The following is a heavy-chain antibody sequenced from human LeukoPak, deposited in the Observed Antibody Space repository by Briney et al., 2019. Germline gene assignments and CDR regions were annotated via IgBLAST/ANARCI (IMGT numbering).Heavy chain of an antibody. CDR2: IYHSGST. D-gene: IGHD3-22*01. Sequence: SSETLSLTCAVSGYSISSGYYWGWIRQPPGKGLEWIGSIYHSGSTYYNPSLKSRVTISVDTSKNHFSLKLSSVTAADTAVYFCARDRSAIYYDSSDYYPKDYFDYWGQGTLVTVSS. CDR3: ARDRSAIYYDSSDYYPKDYFDY. V-gene: IGHV4-38-2*02. J-gene: IGHJ4*02. CDR1: GYSISSGYY.